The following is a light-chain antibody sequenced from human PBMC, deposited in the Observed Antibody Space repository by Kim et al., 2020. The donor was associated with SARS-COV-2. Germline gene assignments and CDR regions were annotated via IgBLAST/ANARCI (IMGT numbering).Light chain of an antibody. Sequence: SYELTQPLSVSVALGQSARITCGGNNIGRKNVHWYQQKPGQAPVLVIYRDTDRPSGIPEGFSGSNSGNTATLTISRAQAGDEDDYYCQVWDSSTAVFGGG. J-gene: IGLJ3*02. CDR1: NIGRKN. CDR3: QVWDSSTAV. CDR2: RDT. V-gene: IGLV3-9*01.